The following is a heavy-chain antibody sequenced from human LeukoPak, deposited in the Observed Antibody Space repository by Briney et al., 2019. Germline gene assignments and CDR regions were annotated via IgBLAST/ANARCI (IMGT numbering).Heavy chain of an antibody. CDR1: GFTFSSYA. D-gene: IGHD6-13*01. V-gene: IGHV3-23*01. J-gene: IGHJ4*02. CDR3: AKDRETTSSGTFGN. Sequence: GGSLRLSCAASGFTFSSYAMSWVRQAPGKGLEWVSDITGSGGSTHYADSVKGRFTISRDNSKNTLYLQMNSLRAEDTAVYYCAKDRETTSSGTFGNWGQGTLVTVSS. CDR2: ITGSGGST.